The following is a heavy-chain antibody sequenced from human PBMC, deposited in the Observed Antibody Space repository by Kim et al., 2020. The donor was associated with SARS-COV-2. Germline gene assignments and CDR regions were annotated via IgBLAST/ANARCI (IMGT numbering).Heavy chain of an antibody. Sequence: SLKSRVTISVDTSKNQFSLKLSSVTAADTAVYYCARLGDNRYSGSWYGNCWGQGTLVTVSS. J-gene: IGHJ4*02. CDR3: ARLGDNRYSGSWYGNC. V-gene: IGHV4-39*01. D-gene: IGHD6-13*01.